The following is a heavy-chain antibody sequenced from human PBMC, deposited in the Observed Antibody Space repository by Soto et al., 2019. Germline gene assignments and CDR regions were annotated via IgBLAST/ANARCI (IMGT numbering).Heavy chain of an antibody. CDR1: GYTFTSYY. CDR2: INPSGGST. V-gene: IGHV1-46*01. J-gene: IGHJ6*04. CDR3: GGCITLVRGVAFSYYSGRAV. D-gene: IGHD3-10*01. Sequence: ASVKLSCKASGYTFTSYYMHWVRQAPGQGLEWMGIINPSGGSTSYAQKFQGRVTRTRDTSRSTVYRELGSLRSEDTAVYYWGGCITLVRGVAFSYYSGRAVWGNGTTVPVSA.